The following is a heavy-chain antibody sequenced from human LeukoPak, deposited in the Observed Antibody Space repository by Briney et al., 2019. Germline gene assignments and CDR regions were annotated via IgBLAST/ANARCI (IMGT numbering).Heavy chain of an antibody. CDR1: GFAFSTYT. CDR3: AKGARLNYYYLDV. V-gene: IGHV3-23*01. J-gene: IGHJ6*03. Sequence: PGGSLRLSCAASGFAFSTYTMNWVRQAPGKGLEWVSAVGGSGGGSRYADSVKGRFTISRDNSKNTLYLQMSSLRDDDTAVYYCAKGARLNYYYLDVWGKGTTVTVSS. CDR2: VGGSGGGS.